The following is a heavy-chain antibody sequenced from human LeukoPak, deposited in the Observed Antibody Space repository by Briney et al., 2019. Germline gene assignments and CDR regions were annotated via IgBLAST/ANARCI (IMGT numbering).Heavy chain of an antibody. CDR2: IYYSGST. Sequence: SETLSLTCTVSGGSISSSSYYWGWIRQPPGKGLEWIGSIYYSGSTNYNPSLKSRVTISVDTSKNQFSLKLSSVTAADTAVYYCARAPSSGWNYYYYGMDVWGQGTTVTVSS. J-gene: IGHJ6*02. D-gene: IGHD6-19*01. CDR3: ARAPSSGWNYYYYGMDV. V-gene: IGHV4-39*07. CDR1: GGSISSSSYY.